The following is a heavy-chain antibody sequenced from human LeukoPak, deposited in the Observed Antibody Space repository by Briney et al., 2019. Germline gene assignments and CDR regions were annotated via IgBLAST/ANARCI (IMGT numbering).Heavy chain of an antibody. CDR2: VDLEDGET. CDR1: GYTFTDYY. D-gene: IGHD3-3*01. CDR3: ARGVLRFLEWYYYMDV. Sequence: ASVKVSCTVAGYTFTDYYMHWVQQAPGKGLEWMGLVDLEDGETIYAEKFQGRVTITADTSTDTAYMELSSLRSEDTAVYYCARGVLRFLEWYYYMDVWGKGTTVTVSS. J-gene: IGHJ6*03. V-gene: IGHV1-69-2*01.